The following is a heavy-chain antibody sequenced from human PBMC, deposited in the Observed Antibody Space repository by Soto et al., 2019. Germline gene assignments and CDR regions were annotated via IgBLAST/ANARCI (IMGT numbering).Heavy chain of an antibody. V-gene: IGHV4-38-2*01. CDR3: ARGVNYYDSSGFYPRDY. J-gene: IGHJ4*02. Sequence: SETLSLSCAVSGYSITTGYYWGWVRRPPGKGLEWIGSVYHSGRTSYNPSLESRVTISVDTSKNQFSLRLSSVTAADTAVYYCARGVNYYDSSGFYPRDYWGQGILVTVSS. D-gene: IGHD3-22*01. CDR1: GYSITTGYY. CDR2: VYHSGRT.